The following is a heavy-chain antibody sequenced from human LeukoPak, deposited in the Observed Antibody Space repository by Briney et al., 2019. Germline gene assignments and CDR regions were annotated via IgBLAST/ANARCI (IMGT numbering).Heavy chain of an antibody. CDR2: IIPIFGTA. CDR1: GGTFSSYA. CDR3: ARDGSRDGYNYHLS. Sequence: SVKVSCKASGGTFSSYAISWVRQAPGQGLEWMGGIIPIFGTANYAQKFQGRVTITADETTSTACMELSSLRSEDTAVYYCARDGSRDGYNYHLSWGQGTLVTVSS. J-gene: IGHJ5*02. V-gene: IGHV1-69*13. D-gene: IGHD5-24*01.